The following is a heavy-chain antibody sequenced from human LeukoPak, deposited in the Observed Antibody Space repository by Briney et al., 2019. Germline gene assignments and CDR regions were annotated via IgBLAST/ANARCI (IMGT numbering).Heavy chain of an antibody. D-gene: IGHD2-15*01. J-gene: IGHJ4*02. CDR2: INHSGST. CDR1: GGSFSGYY. V-gene: IGHV4-34*01. Sequence: PSETLSLTCAVCGGSFSGYYWSWLRQPPGKGLEWIGEINHSGSTNYNPSLKTRVTISVDTSKNQFSLKLSSVTAADTAVYYCARGGRFGARRSVVVAATGIHGTSYSYWGQGTLVTVSS. CDR3: ARGGRFGARRSVVVAATGIHGTSYSY.